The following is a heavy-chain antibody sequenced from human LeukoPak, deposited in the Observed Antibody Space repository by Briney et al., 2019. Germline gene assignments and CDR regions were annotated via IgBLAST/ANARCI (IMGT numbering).Heavy chain of an antibody. V-gene: IGHV5-51*01. CDR1: GYSFTSYW. CDR3: ARLKNQLLYPFDY. D-gene: IGHD2-2*02. Sequence: GESLKISCKDSGYSFTSYWIGWVRQMPGKGLEWMGIIYPGDSDTRYSPSFQGQVTISADKPISTAYLQWSSLKASDTAMYYCARLKNQLLYPFDYWGQGTLVTVSS. J-gene: IGHJ4*02. CDR2: IYPGDSDT.